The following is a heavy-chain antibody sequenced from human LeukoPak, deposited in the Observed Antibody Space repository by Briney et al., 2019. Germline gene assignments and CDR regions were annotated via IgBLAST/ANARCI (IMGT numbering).Heavy chain of an antibody. J-gene: IGHJ4*02. D-gene: IGHD4-17*01. CDR2: ISAYNDNT. Sequence: ASVKVSCKASGYTFTIYGISWVRQAPGQGLEWMGWISAYNDNTNYAQKLQGRVTMTTDTFTSTAYMELRSLRSDDTAVYYCARDDLHGDLDFDYWGQGTLVTVSS. V-gene: IGHV1-18*04. CDR3: ARDDLHGDLDFDY. CDR1: GYTFTIYG.